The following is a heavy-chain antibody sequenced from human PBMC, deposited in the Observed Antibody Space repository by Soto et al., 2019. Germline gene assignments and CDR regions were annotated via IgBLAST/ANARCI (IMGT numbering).Heavy chain of an antibody. V-gene: IGHV4-39*01. Sequence: SETLSLTCTVSGGSISSSSYYWGWIRQPPGKGLEWIGSIYYSGSTYYNPSLKSRVTISVDTSKNQFSLKLSSVTAADTAVYYCARQLGYCSSTSCQPINNWFDPWGQGTLVTVSS. J-gene: IGHJ5*02. CDR2: IYYSGST. CDR1: GGSISSSSYY. D-gene: IGHD2-2*01. CDR3: ARQLGYCSSTSCQPINNWFDP.